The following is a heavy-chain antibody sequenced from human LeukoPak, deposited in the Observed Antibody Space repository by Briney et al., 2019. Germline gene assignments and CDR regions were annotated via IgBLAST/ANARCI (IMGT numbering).Heavy chain of an antibody. CDR1: GGSFTGNY. CDR3: ARPLHSRLYGWFDP. J-gene: IGHJ5*02. D-gene: IGHD6-13*01. V-gene: IGHV4-34*01. Sequence: PSETLSLTCAVYGGSFTGNYWRWIRQPPGKGLEWIGEINHSGSANYNPSLKSRVTISVDTSKNQFSLKLSSVTAADTAVYYCARPLHSRLYGWFDPWGQGTLVTVSS. CDR2: INHSGSA.